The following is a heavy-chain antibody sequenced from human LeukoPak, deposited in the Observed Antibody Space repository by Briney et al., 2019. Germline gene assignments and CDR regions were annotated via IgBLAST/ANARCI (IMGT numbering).Heavy chain of an antibody. D-gene: IGHD5-24*01. V-gene: IGHV1-3*01. J-gene: IGHJ4*02. Sequence: ASVKVSCKASGGTFSSYAISWVRQAPGQGLEWMGWINAGNGNTKYSQKFQGRVTITRDTSASTAYMEMSSLRSEDTAVYYCAREIGRDDYNRFFDYWGQGTLVTVSS. CDR1: GGTFSSYA. CDR3: AREIGRDDYNRFFDY. CDR2: INAGNGNT.